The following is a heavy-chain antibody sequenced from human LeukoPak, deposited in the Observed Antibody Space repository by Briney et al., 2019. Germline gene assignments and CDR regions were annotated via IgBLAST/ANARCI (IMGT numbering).Heavy chain of an antibody. J-gene: IGHJ4*02. CDR1: GFSFTTCW. CDR3: ARDPPHRFTMIEKDS. CDR2: INEDGRHK. D-gene: IGHD3-22*01. V-gene: IGHV3-7*03. Sequence: GGSLRLSCTASGFSFTTCWMAWVRQAPGKGLEWVANINEDGRHKNYLDSVKGRFTISRDNTKNSVYLQMNSLRAEDTAVYYCARDPPHRFTMIEKDSWGQGILVTVSS.